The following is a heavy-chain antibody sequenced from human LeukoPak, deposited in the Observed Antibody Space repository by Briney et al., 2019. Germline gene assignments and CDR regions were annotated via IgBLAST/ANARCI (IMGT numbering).Heavy chain of an antibody. CDR3: ARVRGEKRFGYSYGFSRNYYYMDV. D-gene: IGHD5-18*01. V-gene: IGHV4-4*07. CDR2: IYTSGST. J-gene: IGHJ6*03. Sequence: SETLSLTCTVSGGSISSYYWSWIRQPAGKGLEWIGRIYTSGSTNYNPSLKSRVTMSVDTSKNQFSLKLSSVTAADTAVYYCARVRGEKRFGYSYGFSRNYYYMDVWGKGTTVTVSS. CDR1: GGSISSYY.